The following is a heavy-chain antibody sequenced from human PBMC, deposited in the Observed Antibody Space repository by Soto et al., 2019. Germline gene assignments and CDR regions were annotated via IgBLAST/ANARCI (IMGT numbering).Heavy chain of an antibody. Sequence: GGSLRLSCAASGFTFSSYSMNWVRQAPGKGLEWVSYISSSSSTIYYADSVKGRFTISRDNAKNSLYLQMNSLRDEDTAVYYCARVFLPYYYDSSGYQFAPWGQGTLVTVLL. J-gene: IGHJ5*02. V-gene: IGHV3-48*02. CDR1: GFTFSSYS. D-gene: IGHD3-22*01. CDR3: ARVFLPYYYDSSGYQFAP. CDR2: ISSSSSTI.